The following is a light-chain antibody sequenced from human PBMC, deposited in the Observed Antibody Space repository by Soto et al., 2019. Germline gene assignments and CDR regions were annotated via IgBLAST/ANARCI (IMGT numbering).Light chain of an antibody. CDR2: EVT. V-gene: IGLV2-8*01. Sequence: QPVLTQPPSASGSPGQSVTISCTGTSSDVGGDNYVSWYQQHPGKAPRLMIYEVTKRPSGVPDRFSGSKSGNTASLTVSGLQAEDEADYYCSSYAVSNNVVFGGGTKVTVL. CDR3: SSYAVSNNVV. J-gene: IGLJ2*01. CDR1: SSDVGGDNY.